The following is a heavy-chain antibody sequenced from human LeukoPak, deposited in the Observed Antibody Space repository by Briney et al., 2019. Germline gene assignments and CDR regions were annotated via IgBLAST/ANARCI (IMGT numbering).Heavy chain of an antibody. V-gene: IGHV3-74*01. CDR1: GFTFSSYW. Sequence: GGSLRLSCAASGFTFSSYWMHWVRQAPGKGLVWVSRTNSDGSSTSYADSVKGRFTISRDNAKNTMYLKMNSLRAEDTAVYYCARAYGSGSYYNGLDYWGQGTLVTVSS. CDR2: TNSDGSST. J-gene: IGHJ4*02. CDR3: ARAYGSGSYYNGLDY. D-gene: IGHD3-10*01.